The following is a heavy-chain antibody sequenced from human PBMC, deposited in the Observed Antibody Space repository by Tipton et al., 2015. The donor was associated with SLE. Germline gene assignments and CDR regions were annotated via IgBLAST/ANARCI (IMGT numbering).Heavy chain of an antibody. Sequence: SLRLSCAASGFTFSSSGMHWVRQAPGKGLEWVAVIWFDGTNIHYADSVKGRFTISRDDSKNTVYLQMNSLRPEDTAFYYCAREGRYSAFEYWGQGTLVTVSS. CDR2: IWFDGTNI. CDR1: GFTFSSSG. CDR3: AREGRYSAFEY. J-gene: IGHJ4*02. V-gene: IGHV3-33*08. D-gene: IGHD3-9*01.